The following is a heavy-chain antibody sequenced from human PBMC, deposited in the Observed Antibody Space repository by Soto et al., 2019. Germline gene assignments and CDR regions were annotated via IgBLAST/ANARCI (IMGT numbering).Heavy chain of an antibody. CDR2: ISGSGGST. CDR3: TRYSGYEFLHHPFDY. Sequence: GGSLRLSCAASGFTFSSYAMSWVRQAPGKGLEWASAISGSGGSTYYADSVKGRFTISRDNSKNTLYLQMNSLRAEDTAVYYCTRYSGYEFLHHPFDYWGQGTLVTVSS. CDR1: GFTFSSYA. D-gene: IGHD5-12*01. V-gene: IGHV3-23*01. J-gene: IGHJ4*02.